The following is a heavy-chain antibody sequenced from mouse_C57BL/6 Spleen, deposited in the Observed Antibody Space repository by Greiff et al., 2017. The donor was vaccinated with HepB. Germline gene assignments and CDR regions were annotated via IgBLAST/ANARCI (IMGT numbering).Heavy chain of an antibody. Sequence: QVQLQQPGAELVMPGASVKLSCKASGYTFTSYWMHWVKQRPGQGLEWIGEIDPSDSYTNYNQKFKGKSTLTVDKSSSTAYMQLSSLTSEDSAVYYRARKTIPGQREYYFDYWGQGTPLTVSS. D-gene: IGHD3-3*01. CDR1: GYTFTSYW. CDR3: ARKTIPGQREYYFDY. CDR2: IDPSDSYT. J-gene: IGHJ2*01. V-gene: IGHV1-69*01.